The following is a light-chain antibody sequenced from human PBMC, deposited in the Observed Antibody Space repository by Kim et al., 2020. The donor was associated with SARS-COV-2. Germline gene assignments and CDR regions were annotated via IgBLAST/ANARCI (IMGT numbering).Light chain of an antibody. J-gene: IGKJ1*01. CDR2: GAS. V-gene: IGKV3-20*01. Sequence: EIVLTQSPGTLSLSPGERATLSCRASQSVSSSYLAWYQQKPGQAPRLLIYGASSRATGIPDRFSGSGSGTDFTLTISRLEPEDFAVYYCQQYGSYWKCGQGTKVDIK. CDR3: QQYGSYWK. CDR1: QSVSSSY.